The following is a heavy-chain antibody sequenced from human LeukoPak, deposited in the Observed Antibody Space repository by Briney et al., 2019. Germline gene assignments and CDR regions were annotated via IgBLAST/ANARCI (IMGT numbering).Heavy chain of an antibody. CDR3: AKRSRRLTVVRGVPREDV. V-gene: IGHV4-34*01. J-gene: IGHJ6*02. Sequence: SETLSLTCAVYGGSFSGYYWSWIRQPPGKGLEWIGEINHSGSTNYNPSLKSRVTISVDTSKNQFSLKLSSVTAEDTAVYYCAKRSRRLTVVRGVPREDVWGQGTSVTVSS. CDR2: INHSGST. CDR1: GGSFSGYY. D-gene: IGHD3-10*01.